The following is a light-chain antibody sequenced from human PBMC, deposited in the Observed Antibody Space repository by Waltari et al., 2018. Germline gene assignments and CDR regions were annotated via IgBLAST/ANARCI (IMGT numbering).Light chain of an antibody. Sequence: QSVLTQPPSVSATPGQRVPISCSGSNSNIGINYISWSQQLPRTAPKLLIYENNKRPSGMPDRFPGSKSGTSATLGITGLQTEDEAEYYCGTWDNSLSAWVFGGGTKLTVL. CDR1: NSNIGINY. V-gene: IGLV1-51*02. CDR2: ENN. J-gene: IGLJ3*02. CDR3: GTWDNSLSAWV.